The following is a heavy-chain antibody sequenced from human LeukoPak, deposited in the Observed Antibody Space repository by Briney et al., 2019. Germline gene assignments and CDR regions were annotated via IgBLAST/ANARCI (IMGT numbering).Heavy chain of an antibody. CDR3: AREGNCSGGSCYWRFDY. V-gene: IGHV4-4*07. CDR2: IYTSGST. Sequence: PSETLSLTCTVSGGSISSYYWSWIRQPAGKGLEWIGRIYTSGSTTYNPSLKSRVTMSVDTSKNQFSLKLSSVTAADTAVYYCAREGNCSGGSCYWRFDYWGQGTLVTVSS. D-gene: IGHD2-15*01. CDR1: GGSISSYY. J-gene: IGHJ4*02.